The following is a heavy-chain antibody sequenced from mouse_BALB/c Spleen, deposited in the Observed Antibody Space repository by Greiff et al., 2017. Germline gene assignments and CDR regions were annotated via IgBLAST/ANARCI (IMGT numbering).Heavy chain of an antibody. CDR2: IYPGDGDT. J-gene: IGHJ2*01. Sequence: QVQLQQSGPELVKPGASVKISCKASGYAFSSSWMNWVKQRPGQGLEWIGRIYPGDGDTNYNGKFKGKATLTADKSSSTAYMQLSSLTSVDSAVYFCARRGLTGLDYWGQGTTLTVSS. V-gene: IGHV1-82*01. CDR1: GYAFSSSW. D-gene: IGHD4-1*01. CDR3: ARRGLTGLDY.